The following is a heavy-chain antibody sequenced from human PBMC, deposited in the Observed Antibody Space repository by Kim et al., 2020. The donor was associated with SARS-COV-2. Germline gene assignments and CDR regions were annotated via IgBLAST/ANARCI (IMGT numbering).Heavy chain of an antibody. CDR2: LYPGDSDT. CDR1: GYSFTSYW. D-gene: IGHD3-22*01. J-gene: IGHJ3*02. Sequence: GESLKISCKGSGYSFTSYWIGWVRQMPGKGLEWMGLLYPGDSDTRYRPSFQGQVTSSAAKSISPAYLQWSSLKASDTAMYYCARLTYYDSSGYPQGGAFDTWGQGTMVTVSS. CDR3: ARLTYYDSSGYPQGGAFDT. V-gene: IGHV5-51*01.